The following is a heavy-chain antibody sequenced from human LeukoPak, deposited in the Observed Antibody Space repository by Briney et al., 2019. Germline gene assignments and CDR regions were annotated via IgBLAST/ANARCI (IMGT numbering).Heavy chain of an antibody. Sequence: GGSLRLSCAASGFTFSSYWMHWVRQAPGKGLEWVAVVSYDSYNDYYGDSVTGRFTISRDNPKNTVDLQMNNLRPEDTAVYSCAKGKWEDNHYYYGLDVWGQGTTVIVAS. J-gene: IGHJ6*02. CDR3: AKGKWEDNHYYYGLDV. V-gene: IGHV3-30*18. CDR2: VSYDSYND. D-gene: IGHD1-26*01. CDR1: GFTFSSYW.